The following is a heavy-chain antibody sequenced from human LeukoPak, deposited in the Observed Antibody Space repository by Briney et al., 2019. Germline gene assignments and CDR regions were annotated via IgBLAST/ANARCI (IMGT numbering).Heavy chain of an antibody. J-gene: IGHJ4*02. V-gene: IGHV3-21*01. CDR1: GFTFSSYS. CDR2: ISSSSSYI. Sequence: GGSLRLSCAASGFTFSSYSMNWVRQAPGKGLEWVSSISSSSSYIYYADSVKGRFTISRDNAKNSLYLQMNSLRAEDTAVYYCARGITKVRGVIGYWGQGTLVTVSS. D-gene: IGHD3-10*01. CDR3: ARGITKVRGVIGY.